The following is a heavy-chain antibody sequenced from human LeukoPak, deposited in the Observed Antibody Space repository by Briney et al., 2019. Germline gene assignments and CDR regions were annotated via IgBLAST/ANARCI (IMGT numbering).Heavy chain of an antibody. J-gene: IGHJ4*02. V-gene: IGHV1-18*04. CDR1: GYNFRAYY. CDR3: ARDRGRTAVPIDY. D-gene: IGHD3-16*01. CDR2: IRPMTGDT. Sequence: ASVKVSCKASGYNFRAYYIHWVRQAPGQGLEWLGYIRPMTGDTNYAQKLQGRVTMTTDTSTSTAYMELRSLRSDDTAVYYCARDRGRTAVPIDYWGQGTLVTVSS.